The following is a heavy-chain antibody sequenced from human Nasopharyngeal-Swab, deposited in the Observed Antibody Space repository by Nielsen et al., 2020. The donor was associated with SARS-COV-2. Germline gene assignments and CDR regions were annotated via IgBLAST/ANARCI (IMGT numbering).Heavy chain of an antibody. Sequence: WIRQPPGKGLEWIGYIYYSGSTYHNPSLKSRVTISVDTSKNQFSLKLSSVTAADTAVYYCARGGGWFGELLGGYYYYYMDVWGKGTTVTVSS. V-gene: IGHV4-31*02. J-gene: IGHJ6*03. D-gene: IGHD3-10*01. CDR3: ARGGGWFGELLGGYYYYYMDV. CDR2: IYYSGST.